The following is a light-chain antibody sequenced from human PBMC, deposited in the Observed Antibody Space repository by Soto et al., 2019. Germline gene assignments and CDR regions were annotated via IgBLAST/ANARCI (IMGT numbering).Light chain of an antibody. V-gene: IGLV2-11*01. CDR3: CSYAGSYLYV. J-gene: IGLJ1*01. CDR1: TSDVGGYNY. Sequence: QSVLTQPRSVSGSLGQTVTISCTGTTSDVGGYNYVSWYQHHPGKAPKLIIYDVNNRPSGVPDRFSGSKSGNTASLTIPRLRPQYEADYRCCSYAGSYLYVFGTGTKVTVL. CDR2: DVN.